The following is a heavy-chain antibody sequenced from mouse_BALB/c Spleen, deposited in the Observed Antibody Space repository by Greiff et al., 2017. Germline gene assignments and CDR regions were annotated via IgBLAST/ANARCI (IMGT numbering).Heavy chain of an antibody. J-gene: IGHJ4*01. CDR2: INPNNGGT. V-gene: IGHV1-18*01. Sequence: VQLQQSGPELVKPGASVKIPCKASGYTFTDYNMDWVKQSHGKSLEWIGDINPNNGGTIYNQKFKGKATLTVDKSSSTAYMELSRLTSEDSAVYFCAPSLLRLGEAMDYWGQGTSVTVSS. CDR3: APSLLRLGEAMDY. CDR1: GYTFTDYN. D-gene: IGHD1-2*01.